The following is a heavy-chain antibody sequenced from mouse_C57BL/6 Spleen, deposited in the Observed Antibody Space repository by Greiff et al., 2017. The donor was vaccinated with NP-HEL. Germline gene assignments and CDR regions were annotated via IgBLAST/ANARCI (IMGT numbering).Heavy chain of an antibody. CDR2: IDPENGDT. V-gene: IGHV14-4*01. D-gene: IGHD2-1*01. CDR3: TTSLDGNYDYAMDY. Sequence: VHVKQSGAELVRPGASVKLSCTASGFNIKDDYMHWVKQRPEQGLEWIGWIDPENGDTEYASKFQGKATITADTSSNTAYLQLSSLTSEDTAVYYCTTSLDGNYDYAMDYWGQGTSVTVSS. J-gene: IGHJ4*01. CDR1: GFNIKDDY.